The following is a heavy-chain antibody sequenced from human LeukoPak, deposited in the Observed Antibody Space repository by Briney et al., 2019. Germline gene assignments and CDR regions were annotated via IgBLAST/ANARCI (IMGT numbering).Heavy chain of an antibody. V-gene: IGHV3-48*01. CDR3: AKGGGSRGGRYFDY. CDR1: GFSLNDYS. CDR2: ITSSSTSI. J-gene: IGHJ4*02. D-gene: IGHD3-16*01. Sequence: GGSLRLSCVASGFSLNDYSMNWVRQAPGKGLEWISYITSSSTSIYYADSVKGRFTISRDNAKNSLYLQMNSLRAEDTAVYYCAKGGGSRGGRYFDYWGQGTLVTVSS.